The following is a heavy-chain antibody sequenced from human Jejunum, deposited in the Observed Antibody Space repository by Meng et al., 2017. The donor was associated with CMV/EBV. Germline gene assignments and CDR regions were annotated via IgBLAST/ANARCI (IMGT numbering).Heavy chain of an antibody. Sequence: QGLLERSVARLNRPRASMKGSCKGSGYSRTELSMHWWRQAPGKGLEWMGGFDPEDGETIYAQKFQGRVTMTEDTSTDTAYMELSSLRSEDTAVYYCATAHGFTIFGVAYYFDYWGQGTLVTVSS. V-gene: IGHV1-24*01. CDR2: FDPEDGET. CDR1: GYSRTELS. J-gene: IGHJ4*02. CDR3: ATAHGFTIFGVAYYFDY. D-gene: IGHD3-3*01.